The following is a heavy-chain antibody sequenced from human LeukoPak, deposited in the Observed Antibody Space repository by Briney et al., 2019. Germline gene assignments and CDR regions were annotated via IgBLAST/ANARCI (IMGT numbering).Heavy chain of an antibody. J-gene: IGHJ4*02. CDR3: ARSNSESYYRGYHFDY. Sequence: SETLSLTCTVSGGSISSFYWSWVRQPPEKGLEWIGYISHSGTTNYNPSLKSRVTISVDTSMNQFSLKLSSVTAADTAVYYCARSNSESYYRGYHFDYWGQGTLVTVSS. CDR2: ISHSGTT. D-gene: IGHD1-26*01. V-gene: IGHV4-59*01. CDR1: GGSISSFY.